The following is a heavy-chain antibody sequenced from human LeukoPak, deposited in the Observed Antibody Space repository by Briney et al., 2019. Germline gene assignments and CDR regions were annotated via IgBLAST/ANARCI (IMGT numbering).Heavy chain of an antibody. CDR2: ISWNSASV. CDR3: AKDYGYSSSWYDY. CDR1: GFPVDDYC. J-gene: IGHJ4*02. V-gene: IGHV3-9*01. D-gene: IGHD6-13*01. Sequence: PGRALRLSCEDSGFPVDDYCMHWVREAPGKGLEWVSTISWNSASVGYVDSVKGRFTISRDNAKKTLYLQMNSLRPEDTALYYCAKDYGYSSSWYDYWGQGTLVTVSS.